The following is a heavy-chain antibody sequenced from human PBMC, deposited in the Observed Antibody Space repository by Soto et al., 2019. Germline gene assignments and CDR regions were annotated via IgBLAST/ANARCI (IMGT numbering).Heavy chain of an antibody. D-gene: IGHD1-1*01. CDR3: VRHGNGTPYYFVF. CDR2: IDPSDSYT. J-gene: IGHJ4*02. CDR1: GYKFIGYW. V-gene: IGHV5-10-1*03. Sequence: EVQLVQSGAEVKKPGESLTISCKGSGYKFIGYWLSWVRQMPGKGLEWVGRIDPSDSYTSYSPSFQGHVTISVDKSISTAYLQWRSLQASVTAKYYCVRHGNGTPYYFVFWGRATLVPVSS.